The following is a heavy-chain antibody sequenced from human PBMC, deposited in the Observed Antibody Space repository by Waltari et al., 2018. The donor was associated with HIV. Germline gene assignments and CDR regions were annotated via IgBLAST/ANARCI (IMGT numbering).Heavy chain of an antibody. CDR3: ARDRGYCSSASCFPPYYFDY. D-gene: IGHD2-2*01. CDR1: GFNFSSYS. CDR2: ISSSSSQI. J-gene: IGHJ4*02. Sequence: EVQLVESGGGLVKPGGSLRLSCAASGFNFSSYSLNWVRQAPGKGLEWVSSISSSSSQIYYADSVKGRFTISRENPRNSLYLQMNSLRAEDTAVYYCARDRGYCSSASCFPPYYFDYWGQGTLVTVSS. V-gene: IGHV3-21*01.